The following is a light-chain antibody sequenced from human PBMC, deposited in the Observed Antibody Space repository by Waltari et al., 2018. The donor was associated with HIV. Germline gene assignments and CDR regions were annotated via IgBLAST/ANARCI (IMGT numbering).Light chain of an antibody. Sequence: TQSPGSLSLSPGERATLSCRASQSVSSSYLAWYQQKPGQAPRLLIYGASNRAAGIPDRFTGSGSGTDFSLTISRLEPEDFAVYYCQQYGSSPPITFGQGTRLEIK. CDR2: GAS. CDR1: QSVSSSY. CDR3: QQYGSSPPIT. J-gene: IGKJ5*01. V-gene: IGKV3-20*01.